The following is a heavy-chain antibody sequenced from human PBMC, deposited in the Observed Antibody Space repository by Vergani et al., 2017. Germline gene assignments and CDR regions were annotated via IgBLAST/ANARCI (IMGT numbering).Heavy chain of an antibody. D-gene: IGHD3-16*01. CDR3: ARNRRLGGYFDY. J-gene: IGHJ4*02. Sequence: QVQLQESGPGLVKPSQTLSLTCTVSGGSISSGSYYWSWIRQPAGKGLEWIGRIYTSGSTNYNPSLKSRVTISVDTSKNQFSLKLSSVTAADTAVYYCARNRRLGGYFDYWGQGTLVTVSS. CDR2: IYTSGST. V-gene: IGHV4-61*02. CDR1: GGSISSGSYY.